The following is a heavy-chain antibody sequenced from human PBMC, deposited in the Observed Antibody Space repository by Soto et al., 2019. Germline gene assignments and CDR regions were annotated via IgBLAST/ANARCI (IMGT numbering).Heavy chain of an antibody. CDR2: MNPNSGNT. J-gene: IGHJ6*03. D-gene: IGHD3-3*01. V-gene: IGHV1-8*01. CDR1: GYTFTSYD. Sequence: GASVKVSCKASGYTFTSYDINWVRQATGQGLEWMGWMNPNSGNTGYAQKFQGRVTMTRSTSISTAYMELSSLRSEDTAVYYCARGSRYDFWSGYWKQTDYYYYMDVWGKGTTVTVSS. CDR3: ARGSRYDFWSGYWKQTDYYYYMDV.